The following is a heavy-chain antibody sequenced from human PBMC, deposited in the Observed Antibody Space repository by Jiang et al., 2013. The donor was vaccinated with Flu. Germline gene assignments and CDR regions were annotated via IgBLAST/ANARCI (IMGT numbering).Heavy chain of an antibody. J-gene: IGHJ5*02. CDR3: ARQKLRYYDDSAWSWFDP. Sequence: GSGLVKPSGILSLICNVSGGSINDYYWSWIRRPPGKGLEWIGYIYYNGNTKYNSSLNSRVRISIDTSKNQFSLELRSVTTADTAIYYCARQKLRYYDDSAWSWFDPGAREPWSPSPQ. V-gene: IGHV4-59*08. CDR1: GGSINDYY. D-gene: IGHD3-22*01. CDR2: IYYNGNT.